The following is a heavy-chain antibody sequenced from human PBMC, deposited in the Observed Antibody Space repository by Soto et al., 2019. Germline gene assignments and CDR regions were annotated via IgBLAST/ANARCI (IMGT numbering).Heavy chain of an antibody. D-gene: IGHD3-22*01. CDR3: AGGWGYDSTDYYYAY. CDR2: IIPIFGTA. CDR1: GGSFNRHT. V-gene: IGHV1-69*01. Sequence: QVQLVQSGAEVRKPGSSVRVSCKASGGSFNRHTISWVRQAPGQGLEWMGGIIPIFGTANHAQKFQGRVTIIGDESTSTVYMEWSGLRSDDTAIYYCAGGWGYDSTDYYYAYWGQGTLVIVSS. J-gene: IGHJ4*02.